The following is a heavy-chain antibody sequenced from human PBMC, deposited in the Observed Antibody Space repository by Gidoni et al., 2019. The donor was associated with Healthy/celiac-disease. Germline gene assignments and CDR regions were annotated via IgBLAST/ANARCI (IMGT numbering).Heavy chain of an antibody. J-gene: IGHJ6*02. CDR1: GGSTRRSTW. D-gene: IGHD3-10*01. Sequence: QMLLQESGPGLVKPSATLYLTGTVPGGSTRRSTWLSWVRQPPGKGLEWIGGIYHSGSTKYNPSLKSRVTISVDKAKNQFSLKLSSVTAADTAVYYCARAPYYYGSPPGGMDVWGQGTTVTVSS. V-gene: IGHV4-4*02. CDR2: IYHSGST. CDR3: ARAPYYYGSPPGGMDV.